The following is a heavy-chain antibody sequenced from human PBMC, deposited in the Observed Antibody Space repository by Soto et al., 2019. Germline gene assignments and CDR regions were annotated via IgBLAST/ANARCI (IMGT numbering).Heavy chain of an antibody. Sequence: SETLSLTCTVSGGSISSAGYYWSWIRQHPGKGLEWIGYIYYSGSTYYNPSLKSRVTISVDTSKNQFSLKLSSVTAADTAVYYCAREGYYDSSGYYPVDYWGQGTLVTVSS. D-gene: IGHD3-22*01. V-gene: IGHV4-31*03. CDR2: IYYSGST. CDR1: GGSISSAGYY. J-gene: IGHJ4*02. CDR3: AREGYYDSSGYYPVDY.